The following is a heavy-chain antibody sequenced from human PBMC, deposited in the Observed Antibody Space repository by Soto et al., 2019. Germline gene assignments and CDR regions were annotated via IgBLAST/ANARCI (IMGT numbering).Heavy chain of an antibody. CDR2: FDPEDGET. D-gene: IGHD3-22*01. Sequence: ASVKVSCKVSGYTLTELSMHWVRQAPGKGLEWMGGFDPEDGETIYAQKFQGRVTMTEDTSTDTAYMELSSLRSEDTAVYYCATARRHYDSTSEFDYWGQGTVVTVSS. V-gene: IGHV1-24*01. CDR1: GYTLTELS. CDR3: ATARRHYDSTSEFDY. J-gene: IGHJ4*02.